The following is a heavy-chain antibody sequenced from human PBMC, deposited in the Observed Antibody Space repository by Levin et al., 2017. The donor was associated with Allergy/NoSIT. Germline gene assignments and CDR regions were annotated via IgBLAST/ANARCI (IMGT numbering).Heavy chain of an antibody. CDR1: GFAFRSDW. J-gene: IGHJ5*01. V-gene: IGHV3-7*01. CDR2: ISPDGSEM. D-gene: IGHD1-14*01. Sequence: GGSLRLSCVDSGFAFRSDWMNWVRQTPGKGLEWVAHISPDGSEMLYLDSVKGRSTISRDNAKNSLSLQMNSLRVDDTGVYYCERIPRILPDSWGHGTLVTVSS. CDR3: ERIPRILPDS.